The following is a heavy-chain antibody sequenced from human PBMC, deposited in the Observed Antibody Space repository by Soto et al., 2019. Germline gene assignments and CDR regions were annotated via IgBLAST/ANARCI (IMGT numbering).Heavy chain of an antibody. CDR1: GFTFSNHY. CDR2: ISRSGSTI. D-gene: IGHD5-18*01. Sequence: QMQLVESGGGLVEPGGSLRLSCEASGFTFSNHYMSWIRQAPGKGLEWVSYISRSGSTIYYADSGRGRFTISRDNSKNSLYLQMDSLRAEDTAMYYCGRDPELWDENVATRPSIYYYGMDVWGQGTTVTVSS. V-gene: IGHV3-11*01. J-gene: IGHJ6*02. CDR3: GRDPELWDENVATRPSIYYYGMDV.